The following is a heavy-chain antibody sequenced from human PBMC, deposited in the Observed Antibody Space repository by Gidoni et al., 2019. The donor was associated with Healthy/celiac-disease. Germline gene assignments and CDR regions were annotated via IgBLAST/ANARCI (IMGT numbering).Heavy chain of an antibody. V-gene: IGHV5-51*01. Sequence: EVQLVQSGAEVNKPGESLKISCKGSGYSFPSYWIGWVRQMPGKGLEWMGIIYPGDSDTRYSPAFQGQVTISADKSISTAYLQWSSLKASDTAMYYCASSAAGTGYYYYDMDVWGKGTTVTVSS. CDR3: ASSAAGTGYYYYDMDV. CDR1: GYSFPSYW. CDR2: IYPGDSDT. D-gene: IGHD6-13*01. J-gene: IGHJ6*03.